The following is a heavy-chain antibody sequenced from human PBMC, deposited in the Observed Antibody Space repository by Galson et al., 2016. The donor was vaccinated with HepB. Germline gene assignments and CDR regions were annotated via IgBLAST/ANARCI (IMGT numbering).Heavy chain of an antibody. J-gene: IGHJ4*01. CDR3: ARTGYSGYDFNFDH. D-gene: IGHD5-12*01. Sequence: LSLTCAVSGGSISSGGYYWTWIRQHPGKGLEWIGYIYYSGSTYYNPSLKSRITISVDTSKSQFSLRLSSVTAADTAVYYCARTGYSGYDFNFDHWGQGTLVTVSS. CDR1: GGSISSGGYY. CDR2: IYYSGST. V-gene: IGHV4-31*11.